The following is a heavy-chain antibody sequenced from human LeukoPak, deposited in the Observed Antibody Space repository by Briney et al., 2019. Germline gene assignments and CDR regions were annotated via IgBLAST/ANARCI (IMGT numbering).Heavy chain of an antibody. Sequence: GGSLRLSCGASEVTVSNNHMSWVRQAPGKGLQWVSVIYPGGNIYYADSVKGRFIISRDNSKNTLSLQMNSLTADDTAVYYCVRGPRYYDDSGFHYGVFDIWGQGTLVTVSS. D-gene: IGHD3-22*01. V-gene: IGHV3-53*01. CDR2: IYPGGNI. CDR3: VRGPRYYDDSGFHYGVFDI. CDR1: EVTVSNNH. J-gene: IGHJ3*02.